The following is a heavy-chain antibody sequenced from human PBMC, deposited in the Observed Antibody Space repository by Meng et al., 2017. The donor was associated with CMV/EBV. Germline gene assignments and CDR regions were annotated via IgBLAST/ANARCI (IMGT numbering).Heavy chain of an antibody. V-gene: IGHV1-46*01. CDR2: INPSGGST. Sequence: ASVKVSCKASGYTFTSYYMHWVRQAPGQGLEWMGIINPSGGSTSYAQKFLGRVTMTRDTSTSTVYMELSSLRSEDTAVYYCARVPAAKSSLYYYYGMDVWGQGTTVTVSS. CDR3: ARVPAAKSSLYYYYGMDV. D-gene: IGHD2-2*01. CDR1: GYTFTSYY. J-gene: IGHJ6*02.